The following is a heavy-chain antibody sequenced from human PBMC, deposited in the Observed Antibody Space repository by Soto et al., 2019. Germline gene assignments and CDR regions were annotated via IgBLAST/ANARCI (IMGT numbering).Heavy chain of an antibody. V-gene: IGHV3-9*01. CDR2: ISWNSGSI. J-gene: IGHJ3*02. D-gene: IGHD5-18*01. Sequence: EVQLVESGGGLVQPGRSLRLSCAASGFTFDDYAMHWVRQAPGKGLEWVSGISWNSGSIGYADSVKGRFTISRDNAKNSLYLQMNSLRAEDTALYYCAKERRAYSYGFDAFDIWGQGTMVTVSS. CDR3: AKERRAYSYGFDAFDI. CDR1: GFTFDDYA.